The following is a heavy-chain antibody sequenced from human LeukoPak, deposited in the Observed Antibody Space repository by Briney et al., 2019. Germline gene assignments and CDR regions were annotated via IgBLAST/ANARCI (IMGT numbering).Heavy chain of an antibody. CDR3: ATNYYDSSGYYYYFDY. CDR1: GGSISSGGYY. J-gene: IGHJ4*02. D-gene: IGHD3-22*01. CDR2: IYHSGST. V-gene: IGHV4-30-2*01. Sequence: PSQTLSLTCTVSGGSISSGGYYWSWIRQPPGKGLEWIGYIYHSGSTNYNPSLKSRVTISVDKSKNQFSLKLSSVTAADTAVYYCATNYYDSSGYYYYFDYWGQGTLVTVSS.